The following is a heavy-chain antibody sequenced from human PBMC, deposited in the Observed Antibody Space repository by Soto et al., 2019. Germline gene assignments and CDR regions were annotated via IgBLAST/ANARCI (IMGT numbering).Heavy chain of an antibody. V-gene: IGHV4-34*01. J-gene: IGHJ4*02. CDR3: ARMRPFTYSSSLYSYYLGY. D-gene: IGHD6-13*01. Sequence: SETLSLTCAVYGGSFSGYYWSWIRQPPGKGLEWIGEINHSGSTNYNPSLKSRVTISVDTSKNQFSLKLSSVTAADTAVYYCARMRPFTYSSSLYSYYLGYWGQGTLITVSS. CDR1: GGSFSGYY. CDR2: INHSGST.